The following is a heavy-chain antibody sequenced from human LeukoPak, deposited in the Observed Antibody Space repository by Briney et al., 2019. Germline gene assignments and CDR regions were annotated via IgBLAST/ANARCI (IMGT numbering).Heavy chain of an antibody. CDR1: GFTFSSYL. J-gene: IGHJ4*02. CDR3: AKDHGFYSSGWNPLFVH. CDR2: ISDGVGTT. Sequence: HTGGSLRLSGAASGFTFSSYLMSWVRQAPGKGLEWVSNISDGVGTTYYADSVKGRLTISRDISKNTLYLQMNRLRAEDTATYYCAKDHGFYSSGWNPLFVHWGRGTLVTVSS. D-gene: IGHD6-19*01. V-gene: IGHV3-23*01.